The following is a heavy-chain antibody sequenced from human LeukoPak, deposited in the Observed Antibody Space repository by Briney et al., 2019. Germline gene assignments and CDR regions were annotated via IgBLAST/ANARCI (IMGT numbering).Heavy chain of an antibody. CDR3: AKDPRAVAGTNFDY. J-gene: IGHJ4*02. D-gene: IGHD6-19*01. CDR2: IGYDGSNK. CDR1: GFTFSSYG. V-gene: IGHV3-30*02. Sequence: GGSLRLSCAASGFTFSSYGMHWVRQAPGKGLEWVAFIGYDGSNKYNAAYVKGRFTIFRDNSKNTLYLQMNSLRAEDTAVYYCAKDPRAVAGTNFDYWGQGTLVTVSS.